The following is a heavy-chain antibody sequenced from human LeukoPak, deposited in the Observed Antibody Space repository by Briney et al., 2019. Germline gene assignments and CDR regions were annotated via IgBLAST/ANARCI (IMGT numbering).Heavy chain of an antibody. CDR1: GYTFTDHY. D-gene: IGHD6-6*01. Sequence: ASVKVSCKTSGYTFTDHYFHWLRQAPGQGLEWMGWIHPKSGDTNYAERFQGRVTMTRDTSISTAYMELSRLKSDDTAVYYCARSSEIDYWGQGTLVTVSS. J-gene: IGHJ4*02. V-gene: IGHV1-2*02. CDR3: ARSSEIDY. CDR2: IHPKSGDT.